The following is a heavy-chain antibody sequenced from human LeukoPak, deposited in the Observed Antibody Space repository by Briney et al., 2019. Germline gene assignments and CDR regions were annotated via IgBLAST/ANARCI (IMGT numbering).Heavy chain of an antibody. CDR2: IKQDGSEQ. CDR3: ARDGFVGAADY. V-gene: IGHV3-7*01. Sequence: GGSPRLSCAASGFIFSGYWMNWVRQAPGKGLEGVANIKQDGSEQHYVDSVRGRFTISRDNAKNSLYLQMNSLRVEDTAVYYCARDGFVGAADYWGQGTLVTVSS. CDR1: GFIFSGYW. J-gene: IGHJ4*02. D-gene: IGHD6-13*01.